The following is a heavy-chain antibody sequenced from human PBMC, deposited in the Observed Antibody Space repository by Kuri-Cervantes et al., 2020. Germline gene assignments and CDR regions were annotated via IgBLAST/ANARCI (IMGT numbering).Heavy chain of an antibody. CDR1: GASISSYY. Sequence: SETLSLTCNVSGASISSYYWSWIRQPPGKGLEWIAYMYYNGNTNYNPSLKSRVTISVDTSKNQFSLKLSSVTAADTAVYYCARVSDYYGSAPRGYFDYWGQGTLVTVSS. J-gene: IGHJ4*02. CDR2: MYYNGNT. D-gene: IGHD3-10*01. V-gene: IGHV4-59*13. CDR3: ARVSDYYGSAPRGYFDY.